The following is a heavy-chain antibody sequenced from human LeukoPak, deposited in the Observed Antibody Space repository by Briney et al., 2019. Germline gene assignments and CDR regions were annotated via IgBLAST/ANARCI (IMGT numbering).Heavy chain of an antibody. D-gene: IGHD6-13*01. CDR2: IYPGDSDT. Sequence: GESLKISCKGSGYRFNEYWIGWVRQMPGKGLEWMGIIYPGDSDTRYSPSFQGQVTISADKSINTVYLQWSSLKASDTAMYYCARRWSSHYFDYWGQGTLVTVSS. J-gene: IGHJ4*02. CDR3: ARRWSSHYFDY. CDR1: GYRFNEYW. V-gene: IGHV5-51*01.